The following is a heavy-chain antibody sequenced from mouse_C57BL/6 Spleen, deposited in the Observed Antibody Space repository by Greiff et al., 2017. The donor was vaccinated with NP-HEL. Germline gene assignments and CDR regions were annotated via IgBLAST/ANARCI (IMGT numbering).Heavy chain of an antibody. V-gene: IGHV7-3*01. CDR2: IRNKANGYTT. CDR1: GFTFTDYY. D-gene: IGHD2-3*01. CDR3: ARPIYDSWYFDV. J-gene: IGHJ1*03. Sequence: EVKLVESGGGLVQPGGSLSLSCAASGFTFTDYYMSWVRQPPGKALEWLGFIRNKANGYTTEYSASVKGRFTISRDNSQSILYLQMNALRAEDSATYYCARPIYDSWYFDVWGTGTTVTVSS.